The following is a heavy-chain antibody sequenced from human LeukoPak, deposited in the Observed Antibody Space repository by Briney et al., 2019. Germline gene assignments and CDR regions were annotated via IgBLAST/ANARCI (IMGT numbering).Heavy chain of an antibody. D-gene: IGHD7-27*01. CDR2: IIASGGRT. CDR3: ARDLNWETY. J-gene: IGHJ4*02. Sequence: RTGGSLRLSCAASGFNFSSYGMTWVRQAPGKGLEWVSFIIASGGRTYYADSVKGRFTISRDNAKNSLYLQMNSLRAEDTAVYYCARDLNWETYWGQGTLVTVSS. V-gene: IGHV3-21*05. CDR1: GFNFSSYG.